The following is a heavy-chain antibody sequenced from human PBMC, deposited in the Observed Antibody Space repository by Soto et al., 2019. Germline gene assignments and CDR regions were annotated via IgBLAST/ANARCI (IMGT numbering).Heavy chain of an antibody. J-gene: IGHJ4*02. CDR1: NGSIRTTSYN. Sequence: QMQLQESGPGLVKPSETLSLTCTVSNGSIRTTSYNWGWIRQSPGKGLEWVGTIFYTGTTSYNPSLKSRVTITVDTSNNQFSLKLASVTAADTAVYYCAKPRLGITPSPSDHWGQGTLVAVSS. D-gene: IGHD1-20*01. CDR2: IFYTGTT. V-gene: IGHV4-39*01. CDR3: AKPRLGITPSPSDH.